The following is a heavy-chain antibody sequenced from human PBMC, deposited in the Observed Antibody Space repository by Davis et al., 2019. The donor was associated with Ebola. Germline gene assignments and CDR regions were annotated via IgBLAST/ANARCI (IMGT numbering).Heavy chain of an antibody. D-gene: IGHD5-12*01. V-gene: IGHV3-72*01. J-gene: IGHJ4*02. CDR2: TRDKVSGYTV. Sequence: GESLKISCTASGFTFSDHFMGWVRQAPGRGLEWVGRTRDKVSGYTVEYAASVKGRFTISRDNTKNSLFLQMNSLRAEDTAFYYCAGGGYTGFRDSWGQGTLVTVSS. CDR1: GFTFSDHF. CDR3: AGGGYTGFRDS.